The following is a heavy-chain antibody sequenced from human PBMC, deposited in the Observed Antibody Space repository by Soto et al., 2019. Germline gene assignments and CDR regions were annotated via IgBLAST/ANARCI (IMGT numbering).Heavy chain of an antibody. CDR2: ISGSGSST. D-gene: IGHD2-2*01. V-gene: IGHV3-23*01. Sequence: EVQLLESGGGLVQPGGSLRLSCAASGFTFSSYAMSWVRQAPGKGLEWVSAISGSGSSTYYADSVKGRFTISRDNSKNTLYLQMNSLRAEDTAVYYCAKAYCSSTSCYYDYWGQGTLVTVSS. CDR3: AKAYCSSTSCYYDY. J-gene: IGHJ4*02. CDR1: GFTFSSYA.